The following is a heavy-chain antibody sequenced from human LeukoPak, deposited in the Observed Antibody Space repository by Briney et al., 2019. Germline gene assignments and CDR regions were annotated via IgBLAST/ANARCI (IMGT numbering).Heavy chain of an antibody. CDR2: ILLGGST. D-gene: IGHD3-10*01. V-gene: IGHV4-34*01. CDR3: ARGWFGELFSDYWFDP. Sequence: SETLSLTCAVYGGSLSGYYWSWIRQPPGKGLEWIGEILLGGSTNYNPSLKSRVTISVDTSKNQFSLKLSSVTAADTAVYYCARGWFGELFSDYWFDPWGQGTLVTVSS. J-gene: IGHJ5*02. CDR1: GGSLSGYY.